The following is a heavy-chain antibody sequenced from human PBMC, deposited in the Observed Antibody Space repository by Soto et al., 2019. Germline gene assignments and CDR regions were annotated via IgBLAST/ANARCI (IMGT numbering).Heavy chain of an antibody. D-gene: IGHD2-21*02. Sequence: QVQLMQSGAEVKKPGASVKVSCKASGDTFTDYYIHWVRQAPGQGLEWMGTVNPSGGPTTYPQHFLGRVIMTSDTSPSTLFMELTSLTSADTAIYYCARGGHVVVVTAALDYWGQGTLVTVSS. CDR1: GDTFTDYY. V-gene: IGHV1-46*01. CDR3: ARGGHVVVVTAALDY. CDR2: VNPSGGPT. J-gene: IGHJ4*02.